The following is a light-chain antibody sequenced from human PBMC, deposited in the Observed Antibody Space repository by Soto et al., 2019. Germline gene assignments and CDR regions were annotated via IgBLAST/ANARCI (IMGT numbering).Light chain of an antibody. CDR1: QRVSTSY. Sequence: EIVLTQSPGTLSLSPGERATLSCRASQRVSTSYLACYQQKPGQAPRLLIYGASSRATGIPDRFSGSGSGTDFTLTISRLEPEDCAVYYCQQYGSSPRTFGQGTKVEIK. CDR3: QQYGSSPRT. CDR2: GAS. J-gene: IGKJ1*01. V-gene: IGKV3-20*01.